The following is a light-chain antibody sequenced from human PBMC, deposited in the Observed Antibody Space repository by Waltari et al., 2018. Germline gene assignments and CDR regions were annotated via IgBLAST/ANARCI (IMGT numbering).Light chain of an antibody. V-gene: IGKV1-39*01. CDR3: QQSYSTPLT. J-gene: IGKJ3*01. CDR1: QSISSY. Sequence: DIQMTQSPSSLSASVGDRVTITCRASQSISSYLNWYQQKPGKAPKLLIYAASSLQSGVPSRFSGSGSGTDVTLTISSLQPEDFATYYCQQSYSTPLTFGPGTKVDIK. CDR2: AAS.